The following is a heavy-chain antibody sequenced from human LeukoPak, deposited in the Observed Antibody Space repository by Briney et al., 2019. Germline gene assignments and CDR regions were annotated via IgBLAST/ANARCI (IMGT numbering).Heavy chain of an antibody. V-gene: IGHV1-2*02. D-gene: IGHD3-10*01. CDR3: ARDPYGSGSYTN. CDR2: INPNSGST. J-gene: IGHJ4*02. Sequence: AAVKVSCKASGYTFTGYYMHWVRQAPGQGLEWMGWINPNSGSTNYAQKFQGRVTMTRDTSISTAYMELSRLRSDDTAVYYCARDPYGSGSYTNWGQGTLVT. CDR1: GYTFTGYY.